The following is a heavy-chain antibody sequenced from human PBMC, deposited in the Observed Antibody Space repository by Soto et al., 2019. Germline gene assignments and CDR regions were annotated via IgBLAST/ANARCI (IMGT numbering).Heavy chain of an antibody. CDR1: GGSISRYY. V-gene: IGHV4-59*01. CDR2: IYYSGST. J-gene: IGHJ4*02. CDR3: ARSRSISSTLYYFDY. Sequence: SETLSLTCTVAGGSISRYYWSWIRQPPGKGLEWIGYIYYSGSTNYNPSLKSRVTISVDTSKNQFSLKMSSVPAADTAVYYCARSRSISSTLYYFDYRGQGNLVTVSS. D-gene: IGHD6-6*01.